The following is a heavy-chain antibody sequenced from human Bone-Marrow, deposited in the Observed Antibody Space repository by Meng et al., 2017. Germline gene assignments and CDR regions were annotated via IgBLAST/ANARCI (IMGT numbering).Heavy chain of an antibody. CDR3: ARGRTVVTPSFDY. Sequence: GESLKISCAASGFTFDDYGMSWVRQAPGKGLEWVSGINWNGGSTGYADSVKGRFTISRDNAKNSLYLQMSSLRAEDTALYYCARGRTVVTPSFDYWGQGTLVTV. D-gene: IGHD4-23*01. V-gene: IGHV3-20*04. CDR1: GFTFDDYG. CDR2: INWNGGST. J-gene: IGHJ4*02.